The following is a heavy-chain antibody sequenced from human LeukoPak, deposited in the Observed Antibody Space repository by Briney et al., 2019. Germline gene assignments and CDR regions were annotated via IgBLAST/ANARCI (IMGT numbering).Heavy chain of an antibody. V-gene: IGHV1-18*01. J-gene: IGHJ4*02. CDR1: GYTFSSYG. CDR3: ARGFDY. Sequence: ASEKVSCKASGYTFSSYGISWVRQAPGQGLEWMGWIATYNSKTKYAEKVQGRVTMTTDTSTTTAYMELRTLRSDDTAVYYCARGFDYWGQGTLVTVSS. CDR2: IATYNSKT.